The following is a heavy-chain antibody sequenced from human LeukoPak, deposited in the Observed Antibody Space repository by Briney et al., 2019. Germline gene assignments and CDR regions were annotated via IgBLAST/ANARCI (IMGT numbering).Heavy chain of an antibody. CDR1: GFTFSSYA. J-gene: IGHJ6*03. D-gene: IGHD3-22*01. Sequence: GGSLRLSCSASGFTFSSYAMHWVRQAPGKGLEGVAVISYDGSNKYYADSVNGRFTISRDNSKNTLYLQMNSLRAEDTAVYYCAREAIHYDRPLYYYYMDVWGKGTTVTVSS. CDR2: ISYDGSNK. CDR3: AREAIHYDRPLYYYYMDV. V-gene: IGHV3-30*04.